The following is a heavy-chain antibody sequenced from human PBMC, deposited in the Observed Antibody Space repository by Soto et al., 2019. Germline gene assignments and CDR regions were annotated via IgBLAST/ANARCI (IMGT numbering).Heavy chain of an antibody. Sequence: AGGSLRLSCAASGFSFSSYAMSWFRQAPGKGLEWVSYITTTGSSTYYLDSVKGRFTITRDNSKNLLYLEMLSLRDEDTAMYYCVTAYSGGWKFDNWGQGALVTVS. CDR2: ITTTGSST. CDR1: GFSFSSYA. V-gene: IGHV3-48*02. D-gene: IGHD1-1*01. CDR3: VTAYSGGWKFDN. J-gene: IGHJ4*02.